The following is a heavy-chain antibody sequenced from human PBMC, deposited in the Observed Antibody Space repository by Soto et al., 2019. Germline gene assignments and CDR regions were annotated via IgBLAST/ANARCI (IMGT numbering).Heavy chain of an antibody. CDR1: GFTFSSYA. J-gene: IGHJ4*02. CDR3: AKDLLRYFDWLFGFDY. D-gene: IGHD3-9*01. CDR2: MSGSGGST. Sequence: PGGSLRLSCAASGFTFSSYAMSWVRQAPGKGLEWVSAMSGSGGSTYYAHSVKGRFTISRDNSKNTLYLQMNSLRAEDTAVYYCAKDLLRYFDWLFGFDYWGQGTLVTVSS. V-gene: IGHV3-23*01.